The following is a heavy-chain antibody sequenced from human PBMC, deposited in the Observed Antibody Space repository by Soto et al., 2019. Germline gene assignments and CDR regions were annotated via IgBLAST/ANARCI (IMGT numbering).Heavy chain of an antibody. CDR3: AKDSGGVIVSFGIDY. J-gene: IGHJ4*02. CDR1: GFTFSSYG. D-gene: IGHD3-16*02. Sequence: GGSLRLSCAASGFTFSSYGMHWVRQAPGKGLEWVAVISYDGSNKYYADSVKGRFTISRDNSKNTLYLQMNSLRAEDTAVYYCAKDSGGVIVSFGIDYWGQGTLVTVSS. CDR2: ISYDGSNK. V-gene: IGHV3-30*18.